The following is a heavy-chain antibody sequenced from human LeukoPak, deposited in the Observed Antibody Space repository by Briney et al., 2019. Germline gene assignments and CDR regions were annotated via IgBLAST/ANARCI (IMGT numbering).Heavy chain of an antibody. Sequence: KAGGSLRLSCAASGFTFSDYYMSWIRQAPGKGLEWVSYISSSGSTIYYADSVKGRFTISRDNAKNSLYLQMNSLRAEDTAVYYCAKGAGYCSITSCYTRPGYWGQGTLVTASP. J-gene: IGHJ4*02. CDR1: GFTFSDYY. V-gene: IGHV3-11*01. CDR3: AKGAGYCSITSCYTRPGY. CDR2: ISSSGSTI. D-gene: IGHD2-2*02.